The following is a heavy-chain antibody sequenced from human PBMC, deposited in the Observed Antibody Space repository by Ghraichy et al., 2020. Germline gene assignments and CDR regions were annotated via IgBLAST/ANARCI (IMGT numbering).Heavy chain of an antibody. CDR3: ARDRVYSSSPARPFDY. V-gene: IGHV4-34*01. CDR1: GGSFSGYY. Sequence: SETLSLTCAVYGGSFSGYYWSWIRQPPGKGLEWIGEINHSGSTNYNPSLKSRVTISVDTSKNQFSLKLSSVTAADTAVYYCARDRVYSSSPARPFDYWGQGTLVTVSS. CDR2: INHSGST. D-gene: IGHD6-6*01. J-gene: IGHJ4*02.